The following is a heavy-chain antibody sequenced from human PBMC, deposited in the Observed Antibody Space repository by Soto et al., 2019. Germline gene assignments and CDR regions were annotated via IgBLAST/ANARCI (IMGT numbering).Heavy chain of an antibody. J-gene: IGHJ6*02. CDR3: AKGGRSHYYGIDV. CDR1: GFTFSNYG. Sequence: QVQLVESGGGVVQPGRSLRLSCAASGFTFSNYGIHWVRQAPGKGLEWVAVISYDGSNKYYADSVKGRFTISRDNSKNTRYLQKNSLRTEDTAVYYCAKGGRSHYYGIDVWGQGTTVTVSS. D-gene: IGHD3-16*01. CDR2: ISYDGSNK. V-gene: IGHV3-30*18.